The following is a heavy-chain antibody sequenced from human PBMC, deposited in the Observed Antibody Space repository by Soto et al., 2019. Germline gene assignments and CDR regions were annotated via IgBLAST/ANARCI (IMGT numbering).Heavy chain of an antibody. J-gene: IGHJ6*02. D-gene: IGHD3-16*01. CDR1: GYIFVNYG. V-gene: IGHV1-18*01. CDR2: ISPYTGNT. CDR3: VMVDNYVTPTPQDV. Sequence: QVQLVQSGDEVKKPGASVKVSCKDSGYIFVNYGIAWVRKAPGQGLEWMGWISPYTGNTHSATKVQGRLTMTTDTSTSTAYMDLGSLTSDDTAVYYCVMVDNYVTPTPQDVWGQGTTVTVSS.